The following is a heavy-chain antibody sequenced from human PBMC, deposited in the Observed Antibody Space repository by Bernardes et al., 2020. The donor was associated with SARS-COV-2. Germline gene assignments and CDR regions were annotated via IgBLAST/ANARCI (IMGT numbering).Heavy chain of an antibody. CDR1: GNTFLRYA. V-gene: IGHV1-3*01. Sequence: ASVKVSCKASGNTFLRYAIHWVRLAPGQRLEWMGWIKAGDGTTRYSQRFQDRVTISRDTSANTVYLVLSRLTSEDTALYYCAGETVVGPTDGLDVWGQGTTVTVSS. D-gene: IGHD1-26*01. CDR2: IKAGDGTT. J-gene: IGHJ6*02. CDR3: AGETVVGPTDGLDV.